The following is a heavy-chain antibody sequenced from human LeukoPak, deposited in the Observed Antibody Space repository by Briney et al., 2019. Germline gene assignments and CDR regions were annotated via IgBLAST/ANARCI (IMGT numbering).Heavy chain of an antibody. CDR3: AKDPSSYCSSTSCYSVWNGFDDAFDI. V-gene: IGHV3-21*01. D-gene: IGHD2-2*02. CDR1: RFTFSSYS. CDR2: ISSSSSYI. J-gene: IGHJ3*02. Sequence: GGSLRLSCAASRFTFSSYSMNWVRQAPGKGLEWVSSISSSSSYIYYADSVKGRFTISRDNAKNSLYLQMNSLRAEDTAVYYCAKDPSSYCSSTSCYSVWNGFDDAFDIWGQGTMVTVSS.